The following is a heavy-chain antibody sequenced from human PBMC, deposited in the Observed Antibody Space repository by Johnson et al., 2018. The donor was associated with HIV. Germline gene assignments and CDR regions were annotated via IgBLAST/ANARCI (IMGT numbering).Heavy chain of an antibody. CDR3: ARDTSSGRGLQRGGGAFDN. CDR2: IYSGGST. CDR1: GFTVSSNY. D-gene: IGHD5-24*01. J-gene: IGHJ3*02. Sequence: VQLVESGGGLVQPGGSLRLSCAASGFTVSSNYMSWVRQAPGKGLEWVSVIYSGGSTYYADSVKGRFTISRDNSKNTLYLQMNSLRAEDTAVYYCARDTSSGRGLQRGGGAFDNWGQGTMVTVSS. V-gene: IGHV3-66*01.